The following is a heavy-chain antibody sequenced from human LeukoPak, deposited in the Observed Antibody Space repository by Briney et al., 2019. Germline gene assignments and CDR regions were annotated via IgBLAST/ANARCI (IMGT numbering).Heavy chain of an antibody. V-gene: IGHV3-30*18. CDR3: AKDDRGVRGLGLDV. Sequence: GGSLRLSCAASGFTFSSYVMHWVRQAPGKGLEWVAVISYDGSNKYYADSVKGRFTISRDNSKNTLYLQMNSMRAEDTAVYFCAKDDRGVRGLGLDVWAKGPRSPSP. J-gene: IGHJ6*02. CDR1: GFTFSSYV. CDR2: ISYDGSNK. D-gene: IGHD3-10*01.